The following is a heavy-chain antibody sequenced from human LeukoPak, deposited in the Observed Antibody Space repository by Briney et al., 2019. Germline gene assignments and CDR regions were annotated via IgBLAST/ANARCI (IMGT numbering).Heavy chain of an antibody. CDR2: IYYSGST. V-gene: IGHV4-59*01. CDR1: GGSFSGYY. J-gene: IGHJ6*04. Sequence: SETLSLTCAVYGGSFSGYYWSWIRQPPGKGLEWIGYIYYSGSTNYNPSLKSRVTISVDTSKNQFSLKLSSVTAADTAVYYCARGRGMDVWGKGTTVTISS. D-gene: IGHD3-10*01. CDR3: ARGRGMDV.